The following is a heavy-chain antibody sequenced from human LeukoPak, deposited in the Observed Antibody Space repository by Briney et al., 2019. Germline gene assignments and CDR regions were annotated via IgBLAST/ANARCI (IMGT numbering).Heavy chain of an antibody. J-gene: IGHJ5*02. CDR2: TYYRSKWYN. CDR3: ARNTPDFGTHQRFDP. Sequence: SQTLSLTCAISGDSVSSNSASWNWIRQSPSRGLEWLGRTYYRSKWYNDYAVSVRGRMTINPDTSKNQFSLQLNSLTPEDTAVYYCARNTPDFGTHQRFDPWGQGTLVTVSS. CDR1: GDSVSSNSAS. D-gene: IGHD3-10*01. V-gene: IGHV6-1*01.